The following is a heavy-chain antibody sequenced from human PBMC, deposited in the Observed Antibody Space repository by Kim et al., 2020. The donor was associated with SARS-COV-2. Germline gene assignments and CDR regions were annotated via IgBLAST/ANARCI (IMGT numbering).Heavy chain of an antibody. J-gene: IGHJ4*02. CDR2: INHSGST. V-gene: IGHV4-34*01. CDR3: ASGIDYDSSGYYPRYFDY. D-gene: IGHD3-22*01. Sequence: SQTLSLTCAVYGGSFSGYYWSWIRQPPGKGLEWIGEINHSGSTNYNPSLKSRVTISVDTSKNQFSLKLSSVTAADTAVYYCASGIDYDSSGYYPRYFDYWGQGTLVTVSS. CDR1: GGSFSGYY.